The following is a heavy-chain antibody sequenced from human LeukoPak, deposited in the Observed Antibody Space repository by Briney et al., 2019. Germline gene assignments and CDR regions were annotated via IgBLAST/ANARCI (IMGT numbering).Heavy chain of an antibody. CDR3: ARAGRSGYSVYFDY. CDR2: ISAYNGNT. J-gene: IGHJ4*02. D-gene: IGHD3-22*01. Sequence: ASVKVSCKTSGYTFNTYAISWVRQAPGQGLEWMGWISAYNGNTNYAQKLQGRVTMTTDTSTSTAYMELRSLRSDDTAVYYCARAGRSGYSVYFDYWGQGTLVTVSS. CDR1: GYTFNTYA. V-gene: IGHV1-18*01.